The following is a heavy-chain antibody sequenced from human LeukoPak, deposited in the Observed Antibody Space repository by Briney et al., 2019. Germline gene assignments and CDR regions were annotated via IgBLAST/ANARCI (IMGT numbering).Heavy chain of an antibody. CDR3: ARDYGDYTYFDY. CDR1: GFTFSSYG. V-gene: IGHV3-30*19. Sequence: GGSLRLSCTASGFTFSSYGMHWVRQAPGKGLEWVAVISYDGSNKYYADSVKGRFTISRDNSKNTLYLQMNSLRAEDTAMYYCARDYGDYTYFDYWGQGTLVTVSS. D-gene: IGHD4-17*01. J-gene: IGHJ4*02. CDR2: ISYDGSNK.